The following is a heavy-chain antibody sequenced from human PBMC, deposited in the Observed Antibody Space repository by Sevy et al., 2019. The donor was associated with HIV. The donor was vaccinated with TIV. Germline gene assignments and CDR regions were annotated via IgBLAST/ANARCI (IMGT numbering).Heavy chain of an antibody. Sequence: GGSLRLSCAASGFTFGSYVMSWVRQAPGKGLEWVSSISGNGGRTYYPNYPDSLSGRFTISRDNSKNTLSLQMNSLRVEDTAIYCCAKLGGPSKDYWGQGTLVTVSS. CDR3: AKLGGPSKDY. CDR1: GFTFGSYV. D-gene: IGHD3-16*01. J-gene: IGHJ4*02. V-gene: IGHV3-23*01. CDR2: ISGNGGRT.